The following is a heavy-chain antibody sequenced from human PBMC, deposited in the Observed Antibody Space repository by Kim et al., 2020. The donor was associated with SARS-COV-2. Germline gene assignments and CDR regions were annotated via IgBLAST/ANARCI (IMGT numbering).Heavy chain of an antibody. CDR3: ARVGYYGSGSIDY. Sequence: ADTVEGHFNISRDNSKNTLDLQMNSLRAEDTAVYYCARVGYYGSGSIDYWGQGTLVTVSS. J-gene: IGHJ4*02. V-gene: IGHV3-30*01. D-gene: IGHD3-10*01.